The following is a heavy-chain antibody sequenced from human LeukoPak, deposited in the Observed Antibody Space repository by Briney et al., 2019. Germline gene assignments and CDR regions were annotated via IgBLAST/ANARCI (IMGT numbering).Heavy chain of an antibody. V-gene: IGHV3-74*01. CDR3: AKDGEVAATPYYFDY. CDR1: GFSFSDLW. D-gene: IGHD2-15*01. CDR2: IRGDGYDT. Sequence: GGSLRLSCTASGFSFSDLWMHWVRQVPGKGLVWVSRIRGDGYDTNYADSVRGRFTISRDNAQNTLYLQMNSLRAEDTAVYYCAKDGEVAATPYYFDYWGQGTLVTVSS. J-gene: IGHJ4*02.